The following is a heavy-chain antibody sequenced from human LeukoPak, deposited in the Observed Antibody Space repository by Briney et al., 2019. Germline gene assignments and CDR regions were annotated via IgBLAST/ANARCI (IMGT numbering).Heavy chain of an antibody. CDR1: GYTFTGYY. Sequence: ASVKVSCKASGYTFTGYYVHWMRQAPGQGLEWMGWINPSSGDTEYEQKFQGRVTMTRDTSIATAYMEMTRLAPDDTAVYYCARDRGPPEDSGIYYQYYFHYWGQGTLVTVSS. V-gene: IGHV1-2*02. J-gene: IGHJ4*02. CDR2: INPSSGDT. CDR3: ARDRGPPEDSGIYYQYYFHY. D-gene: IGHD3-10*01.